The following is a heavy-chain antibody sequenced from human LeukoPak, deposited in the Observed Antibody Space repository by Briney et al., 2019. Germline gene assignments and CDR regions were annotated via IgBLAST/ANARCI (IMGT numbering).Heavy chain of an antibody. CDR2: IYQSGNT. V-gene: IGHV4-59*11. CDR3: ARDTIFGYYYYMDV. Sequence: PSETLSLTCTVSGGSISSHYWSWIRQPPGKGLEWIGYIYQSGNTNYNPSLKSRVTMSVDTSKNQFSLQLSSVTAADTAVYYCARDTIFGYYYYMDVWGKGTTVTVSS. J-gene: IGHJ6*03. CDR1: GGSISSHY. D-gene: IGHD3-3*01.